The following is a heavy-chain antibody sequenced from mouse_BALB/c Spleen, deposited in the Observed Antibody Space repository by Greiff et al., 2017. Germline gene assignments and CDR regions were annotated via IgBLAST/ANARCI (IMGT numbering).Heavy chain of an antibody. J-gene: IGHJ2*01. CDR2: IDPETGGT. Sequence: QVHVKQSGAELVRPGASVTLSCKASGYTFTDYEMHWVKQTPVHGLEWIGAIDPETGGTAYNQKFKGKATLTADKSSSTAYMELRSLTSEDSAVYYCTRKRGVPFDYWGQGTTLTVSS. CDR1: GYTFTDYE. CDR3: TRKRGVPFDY. V-gene: IGHV1-15*01.